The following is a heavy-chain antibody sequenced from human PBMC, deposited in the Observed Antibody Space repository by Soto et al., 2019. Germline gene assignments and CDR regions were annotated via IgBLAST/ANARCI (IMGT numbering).Heavy chain of an antibody. D-gene: IGHD2-15*01. J-gene: IGHJ3*02. CDR1: GFTFSSYA. CDR2: ISGSGGST. CDR3: AKDRKDIVVVVAAADDAFDI. V-gene: IGHV3-23*01. Sequence: SLRLSCAASGFTFSSYAMSWVRQAPGKGLEWVSAISGSGGSTYYADSVKGRFTISRDNSKNTLYLQMNSLRAEDTAVYYCAKDRKDIVVVVAAADDAFDIWGQGTMVTVSS.